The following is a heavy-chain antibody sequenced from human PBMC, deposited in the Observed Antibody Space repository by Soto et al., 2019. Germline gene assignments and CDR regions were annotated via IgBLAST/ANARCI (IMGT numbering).Heavy chain of an antibody. D-gene: IGHD3-16*01. J-gene: IGHJ4*02. Sequence: QLQLVESGGGVVQPGTSLRLSCTASGFMFKSYVMHWVRQAPGKGLEWVALTSYNGNDKYYVDSVKGRFTVSRDNSKNTLQLQMDSLRPEDTALYYCARWGTTGGFDLWGQGTLVSVSS. CDR1: GFMFKSYV. CDR2: TSYNGNDK. CDR3: ARWGTTGGFDL. V-gene: IGHV3-30*19.